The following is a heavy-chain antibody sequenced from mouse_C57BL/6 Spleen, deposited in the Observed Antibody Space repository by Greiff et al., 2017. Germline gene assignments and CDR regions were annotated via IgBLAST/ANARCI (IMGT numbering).Heavy chain of an antibody. CDR2: INPSNGGT. J-gene: IGHJ2*01. CDR1: GYTFTSYW. V-gene: IGHV1-53*01. CDR3: ARGTTVVAHFDY. Sequence: VQLQQPGTELVKPGASVKLSCKASGYTFTSYWMHWVKQRPGQGLEWIGNINPSNGGTNYNEKFKSKATLTVDKSSSTAYMQLSSLTSEDSAVYCCARGTTVVAHFDYWGQGTTLTVSS. D-gene: IGHD1-1*01.